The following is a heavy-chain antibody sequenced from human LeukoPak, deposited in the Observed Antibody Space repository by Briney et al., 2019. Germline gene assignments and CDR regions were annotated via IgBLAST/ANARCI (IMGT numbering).Heavy chain of an antibody. D-gene: IGHD3-10*01. CDR1: GFTFGGYS. CDR3: ARDTQPLVLWFGELAGAFDY. CDR2: ISSSSSYI. J-gene: IGHJ4*02. Sequence: GGSLRLSCSTSGFTFGGYSMCWVRQAPGKGLEWVSSISSSSSYIYYADSVKGRFTISRGNAKNSLYLQMNSLRAEDTAVYYCARDTQPLVLWFGELAGAFDYWGQGTLVTVSS. V-gene: IGHV3-21*01.